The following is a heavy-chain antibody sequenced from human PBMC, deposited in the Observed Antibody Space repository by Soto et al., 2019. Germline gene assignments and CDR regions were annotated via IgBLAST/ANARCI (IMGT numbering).Heavy chain of an antibody. Sequence: SETLSLTCTVSGGSIRSGGYYWGWIRQPPGKGLEWIGFIYYSGNTYYNPSLKSRLSISVDTSKNQFSLRLSSVTAADAAVYYCATNGDYYDSSGPKSFQHWGQGTLVTVSS. V-gene: IGHV4-31*03. D-gene: IGHD3-22*01. CDR2: IYYSGNT. CDR1: GGSIRSGGYY. J-gene: IGHJ1*01. CDR3: ATNGDYYDSSGPKSFQH.